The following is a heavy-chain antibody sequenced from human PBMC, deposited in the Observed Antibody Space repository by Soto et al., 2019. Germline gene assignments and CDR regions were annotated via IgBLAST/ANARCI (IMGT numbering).Heavy chain of an antibody. V-gene: IGHV5-51*01. Sequence: GESLKISCQCSGYTFSNFWIACVRQLPGKGLEYMGIIYPGDSETRYSPSFHGKVTISADRSIGTAYLQWSSLEASDSAFYFCARSPRSSPYFDYWGQGALVTVSS. CDR2: IYPGDSET. D-gene: IGHD6-13*01. J-gene: IGHJ4*02. CDR1: GYTFSNFW. CDR3: ARSPRSSPYFDY.